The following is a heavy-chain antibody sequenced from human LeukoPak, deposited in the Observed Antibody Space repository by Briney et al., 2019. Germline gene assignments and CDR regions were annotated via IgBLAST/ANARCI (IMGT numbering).Heavy chain of an antibody. D-gene: IGHD1-1*01. J-gene: IGHJ5*02. V-gene: IGHV1-46*01. CDR3: ARDRGGTRTTNWFDP. CDR1: GYTFTSYY. CDR2: INPSGGST. Sequence: ASVKVSCKASGYTFTSYYMHWVRQAPGQGLEWMGIINPSGGSTSYAQKFQGRVTMTRDMSTSTVYMELSSLRSEDTAVYYCARDRGGTRTTNWFDPWGQGTLVTVSS.